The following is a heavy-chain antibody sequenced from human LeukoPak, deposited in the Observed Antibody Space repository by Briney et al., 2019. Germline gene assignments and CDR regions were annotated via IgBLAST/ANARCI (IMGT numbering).Heavy chain of an antibody. J-gene: IGHJ4*02. CDR2: MYISATT. Sequence: SETLSLSCTVSGGSISTYYWSWIRQPAGKGLEWIGRMYISATTSYNPSLKSRVTISVDTSKNQFSLKLSSVTAADTAVYYCARRGFFDYWGQGTLVTVSS. CDR1: GGSISTYY. V-gene: IGHV4-4*07. CDR3: ARRGFFDY. D-gene: IGHD3-10*01.